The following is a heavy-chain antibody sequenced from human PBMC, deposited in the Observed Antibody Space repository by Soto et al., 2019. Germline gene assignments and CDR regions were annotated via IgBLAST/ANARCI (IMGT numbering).Heavy chain of an antibody. J-gene: IGHJ4*02. CDR3: ARGSYYYDSSGYYHY. CDR1: GCSICCGVYY. Sequence: SETLSLTCTTYGCSICCGVYYGIWIRQPPGKGLEWIGYIYYSGSTYYNPSLKSRVTISVDTSKNQFSLKLSSVTAADTAVYYCARGSYYYDSSGYYHYWGQG. CDR2: IYYSGST. V-gene: IGHV4-30-4*02. D-gene: IGHD3-22*01.